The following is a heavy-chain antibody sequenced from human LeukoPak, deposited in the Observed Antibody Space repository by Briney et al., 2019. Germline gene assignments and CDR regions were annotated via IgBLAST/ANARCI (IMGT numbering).Heavy chain of an antibody. D-gene: IGHD4-17*01. CDR1: GFTFSSYG. V-gene: IGHV3-30*03. CDR3: AIPPVGYGDYYGMDV. Sequence: GRSLRLSCAASGFTFSSYGMHWVRQAPGKGLEWVAVISYDGSNKYYADSVKGRFTISRDNSKNTLYLQMNSLRAEDTAVYYCAIPPVGYGDYYGMDVWGKGTTVTVSS. CDR2: ISYDGSNK. J-gene: IGHJ6*04.